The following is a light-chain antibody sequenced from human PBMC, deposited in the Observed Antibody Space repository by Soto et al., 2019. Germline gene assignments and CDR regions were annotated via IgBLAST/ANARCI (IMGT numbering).Light chain of an antibody. CDR1: SSDVGYYNY. V-gene: IGLV2-14*01. CDR2: EVT. CDR3: SSYTTTDTLV. Sequence: QSVLTQPASVSGSPGQSITISCTGTSSDVGYYNYVSWYQQHPGKAPKLMISEVTNRPSGVSSRFSGSKSGNTASLTISGLQAEDEADYYCSSYTTTDTLVFGGGTKLTVL. J-gene: IGLJ2*01.